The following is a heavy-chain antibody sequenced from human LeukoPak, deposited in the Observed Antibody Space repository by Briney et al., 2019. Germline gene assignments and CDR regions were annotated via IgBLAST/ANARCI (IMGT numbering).Heavy chain of an antibody. CDR1: GYSFTSYW. CDR2: IYPGDSDT. Sequence: KVGESLKISCEGSGYSFTSYWIGWVRQMPEKGMEWMVIIYPGDSDTRYSPSFQGQVTISVDKSISTAYLQWSSLNASDTAIYYCARGGVFSSYWYAYFDYWGQGTVVTVSS. V-gene: IGHV5-51*01. CDR3: ARGGVFSSYWYAYFDY. D-gene: IGHD6-6*01. J-gene: IGHJ4*02.